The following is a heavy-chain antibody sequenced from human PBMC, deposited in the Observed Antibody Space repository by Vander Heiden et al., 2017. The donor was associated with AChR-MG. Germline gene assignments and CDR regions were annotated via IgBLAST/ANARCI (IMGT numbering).Heavy chain of an antibody. V-gene: IGHV1-3*01. Sequence: QVQLVQCGAEVKKPGAPVKGPCKASGYTFPSYAMHWVRQAPGQGLEWMGWINAGNGNTKYSQKCQGRVTITRDTSASTAYMELSSLRSEDTAVYYCATDPPLAYDLYGLDVWGQGTTVTVSS. CDR3: ATDPPLAYDLYGLDV. D-gene: IGHD3-16*01. CDR2: INAGNGNT. CDR1: GYTFPSYA. J-gene: IGHJ6*02.